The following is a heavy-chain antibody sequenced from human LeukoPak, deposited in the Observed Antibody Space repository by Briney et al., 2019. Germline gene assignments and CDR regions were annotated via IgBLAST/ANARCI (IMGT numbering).Heavy chain of an antibody. CDR1: GYAFTSNY. V-gene: IGHV1-46*01. D-gene: IGHD3-22*01. CDR2: IYPRDGST. CDR3: AKGGFYESSGYSMGN. Sequence: ASVKVSCKASGYAFTSNYIHWVRQAPGQGLEWMGMIYPRDGSTSYAQKFQGRVTVTRDTSTSTVHMELSGLRAEDTAVYYCAKGGFYESSGYSMGNWGQGTLVTVSS. J-gene: IGHJ4*02.